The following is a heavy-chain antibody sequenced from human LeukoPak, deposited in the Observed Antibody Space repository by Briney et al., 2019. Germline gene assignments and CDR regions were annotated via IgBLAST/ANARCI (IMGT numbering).Heavy chain of an antibody. Sequence: KPSETLSLTCTVSAGSISSYYWSWSRQPPGKGLGWIGYIYYSGSTNYKPSLKSRVTISVDTSKNQFSLKLSSVTAADTAVYYCARVVYSGYDLRGAMDVWGKGTTVTVSS. D-gene: IGHD5-12*01. V-gene: IGHV4-59*01. J-gene: IGHJ6*03. CDR2: IYYSGST. CDR3: ARVVYSGYDLRGAMDV. CDR1: AGSISSYY.